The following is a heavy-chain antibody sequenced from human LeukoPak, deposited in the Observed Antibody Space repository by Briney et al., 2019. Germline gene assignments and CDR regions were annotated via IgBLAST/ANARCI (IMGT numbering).Heavy chain of an antibody. CDR3: AAKDIVVVPAAISWFDP. V-gene: IGHV4-4*02. J-gene: IGHJ5*02. D-gene: IGHD2-2*02. Sequence: SETLSLTCAVSGGSISSSNWWSWVRQPPGKGLEWIGEIYHSGSTNYNPSLKSRVTISVDKSKNQFSLKLSSVTAADTAVYYCAAKDIVVVPAAISWFDPWGQGTLVTVSS. CDR2: IYHSGST. CDR1: GGSISSSNW.